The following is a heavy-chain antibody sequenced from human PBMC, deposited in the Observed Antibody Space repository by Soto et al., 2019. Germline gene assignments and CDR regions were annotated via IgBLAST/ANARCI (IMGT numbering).Heavy chain of an antibody. CDR3: ARASMRXAVADLGRPYYYYGMDV. V-gene: IGHV4-34*01. D-gene: IGHD6-19*01. Sequence: PSETLSLTCAVYGGSFSCYYWSWIRQPPGKGLEWIGEINHSGSTNYNPSLKSRVTISVDTSKNQFSLKLSSVTAADTAVYYCARASMRXAVADLGRPYYYYGMDVWGQGTTVTVSS. CDR2: INHSGST. J-gene: IGHJ6*02. CDR1: GGSFSCYY.